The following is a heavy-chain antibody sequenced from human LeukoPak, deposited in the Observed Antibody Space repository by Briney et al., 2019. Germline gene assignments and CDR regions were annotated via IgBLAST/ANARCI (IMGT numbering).Heavy chain of an antibody. V-gene: IGHV1-58*01. Sequence: GTPVKVSCKASGFTFTSSAVQWVRQARGQRLEWIGWIVVGSGNTNYAQKFQERVTITRDMSTSTAYMELSSLRSEDTAVYYCAADWKGYGDYGPPELWGQGTLVTVSS. J-gene: IGHJ4*02. CDR2: IVVGSGNT. CDR1: GFTFTSSA. D-gene: IGHD4-17*01. CDR3: AADWKGYGDYGPPEL.